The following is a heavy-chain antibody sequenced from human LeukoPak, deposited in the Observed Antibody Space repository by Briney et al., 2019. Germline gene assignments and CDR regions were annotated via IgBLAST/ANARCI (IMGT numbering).Heavy chain of an antibody. V-gene: IGHV5-51*01. Sequence: GEPLKTPCKSSGYTLTNHWIAWVRQIPGKGLEWIGIIYLSDSDTTYSPSFQGQVTISADKSISTAYLQWSSLKASDTAMYYCARQGRQWLVVVGETYFDYWGQGTLVTVSS. D-gene: IGHD6-19*01. CDR1: GYTLTNHW. CDR3: ARQGRQWLVVVGETYFDY. J-gene: IGHJ4*02. CDR2: IYLSDSDT.